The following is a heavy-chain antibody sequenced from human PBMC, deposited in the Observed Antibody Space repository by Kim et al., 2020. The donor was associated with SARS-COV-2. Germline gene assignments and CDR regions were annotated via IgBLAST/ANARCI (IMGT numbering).Heavy chain of an antibody. J-gene: IGHJ6*02. V-gene: IGHV3-23*03. Sequence: GGSLRLSCAASGFTFSSYAMSWVRQAPGKGLEWVSVIYSGGSSTYYADSVKGRFTISRDNPKNTLSLQMNSLRAEDTAVYYWSKDLRRFPYGMDVWGQG. CDR2: IYSGGSST. CDR1: GFTFSSYA. CDR3: SKDLRRFPYGMDV.